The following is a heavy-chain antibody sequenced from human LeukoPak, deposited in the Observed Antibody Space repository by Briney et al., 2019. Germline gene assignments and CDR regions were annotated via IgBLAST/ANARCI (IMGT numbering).Heavy chain of an antibody. D-gene: IGHD6-13*01. CDR1: GGSISSSSYY. J-gene: IGHJ4*02. Sequence: SETLSLTCTVSGGSISSSSYYWGWIRQPPGKGLEWIGSIYYSGSTYYNPSLKSRVTISVDTSKNQFSLKLSSVTAADTAVYYCARQQLGLAYWGQGTLVTVSS. V-gene: IGHV4-39*01. CDR2: IYYSGST. CDR3: ARQQLGLAY.